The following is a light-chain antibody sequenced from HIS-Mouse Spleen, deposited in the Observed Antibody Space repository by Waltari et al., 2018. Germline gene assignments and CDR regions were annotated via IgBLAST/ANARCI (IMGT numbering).Light chain of an antibody. CDR1: RIDVGSSNL. Sequence: HSALTQPASVSGSPGQSITISCIGTRIDVGSSNLSLWYQQHPGKAPKLMIYDGSKRPSGVSNRFSGSKSGNTASLTISGLQAEDEADYYCCSYAGSSTYVFGTGTKVTVL. CDR3: CSYAGSSTYV. CDR2: DGS. J-gene: IGLJ1*01. V-gene: IGLV2-23*01.